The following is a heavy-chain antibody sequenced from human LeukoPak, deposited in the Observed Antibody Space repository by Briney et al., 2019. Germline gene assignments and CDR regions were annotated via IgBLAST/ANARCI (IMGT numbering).Heavy chain of an antibody. D-gene: IGHD1-7*01. J-gene: IGHJ4*02. Sequence: ASVKVSCKASGGTFSSYAISWVRQAPGQGLEWMGGIIPIFGTANCAQKFQGRVTITADKSTSTAYMELSSLRSEDTAVYYCARGTGTTRGAAFDYWGQGTLVTVSS. CDR2: IIPIFGTA. CDR3: ARGTGTTRGAAFDY. V-gene: IGHV1-69*06. CDR1: GGTFSSYA.